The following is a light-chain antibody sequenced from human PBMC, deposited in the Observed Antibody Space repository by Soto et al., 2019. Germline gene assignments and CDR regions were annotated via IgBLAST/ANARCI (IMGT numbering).Light chain of an antibody. CDR1: QSLSSSY. Sequence: ESVLTQSPSSLSSSPGESATLSCRASQSLSSSYLAWYQQKAGQPPRLLMFRSSDRAAGVPDRFSGSASGTEFTLTISSLEPEDFAVYYCQQYGTKVSFGPGTKVDIK. V-gene: IGKV3-20*01. J-gene: IGKJ3*01. CDR3: QQYGTKVS. CDR2: RSS.